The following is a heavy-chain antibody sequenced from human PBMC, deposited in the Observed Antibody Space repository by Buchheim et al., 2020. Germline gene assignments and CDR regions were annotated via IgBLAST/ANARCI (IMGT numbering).Heavy chain of an antibody. D-gene: IGHD1-7*01. J-gene: IGHJ4*02. V-gene: IGHV4-34*01. Sequence: QVQLQQWGAGLLKPSETLSLTCAVYGGSFSGYYWSWIRQPPGKGLEWIGEINHSGSTNYNPSLKSRVTISVDTSKNQFSLKLSSVTAADTAVYYCARDPGITGTTRRKGFDYWGQGTL. CDR3: ARDPGITGTTRRKGFDY. CDR2: INHSGST. CDR1: GGSFSGYY.